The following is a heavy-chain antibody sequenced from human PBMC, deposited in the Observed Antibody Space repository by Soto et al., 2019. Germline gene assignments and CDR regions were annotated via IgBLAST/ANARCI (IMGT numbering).Heavy chain of an antibody. V-gene: IGHV3-64D*06. CDR3: VSLWFGELLGY. CDR2: ISSNGGST. J-gene: IGHJ4*02. Sequence: GSLRLSCSASGFTFISYAMHWVRQAPGKGLEYVSAISSNGGSTYYADSVKGRFKISRGNSKNTLYLQMRSLRAEDTAVYYCVSLWFGELLGYWGQGTLVTVSS. CDR1: GFTFISYA. D-gene: IGHD3-10*01.